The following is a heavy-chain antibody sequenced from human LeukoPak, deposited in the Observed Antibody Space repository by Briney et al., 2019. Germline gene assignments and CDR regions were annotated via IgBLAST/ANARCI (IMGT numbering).Heavy chain of an antibody. J-gene: IGHJ4*02. D-gene: IGHD5-18*01. CDR1: GGSFSGYY. CDR2: IIHTGST. CDR3: ARGVVSNPPGGYSYRKRSCFDY. V-gene: IGHV4-34*01. Sequence: SETLSLTCAVYGGSFSGYYWSWIRQPPGKGLEWIGEIIHTGSTNYNPSLKSRVTISVDTAKNQFSLKLSSVTAADTAVYYCARGVVSNPPGGYSYRKRSCFDYWGQGTLVTVSS.